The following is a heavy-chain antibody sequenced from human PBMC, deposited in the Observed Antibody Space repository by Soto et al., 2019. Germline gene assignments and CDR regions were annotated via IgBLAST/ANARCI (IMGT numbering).Heavy chain of an antibody. CDR1: GGSISSYY. V-gene: IGHV4-59*01. Sequence: SETLSLTCTVSGGSISSYYWSWIRQPPGKGLEWIGYIYYSGSTNYNPSLKSRVTISVDTSKNQFSLKLSSVTAADTAVYYCARGTEMATTRHETHFDYWGQGTLVTVSS. J-gene: IGHJ4*02. CDR2: IYYSGST. D-gene: IGHD5-12*01. CDR3: ARGTEMATTRHETHFDY.